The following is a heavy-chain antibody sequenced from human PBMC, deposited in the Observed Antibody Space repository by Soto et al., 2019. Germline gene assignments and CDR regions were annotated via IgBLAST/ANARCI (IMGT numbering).Heavy chain of an antibody. D-gene: IGHD5-12*01. J-gene: IGHJ4*02. V-gene: IGHV4-59*08. CDR3: ASLARRISGYDDYFYFDY. Sequence: SETLSLTCTVSGGSISSYYWSWIRQPPGKGLEWIGYIYYSGSTNYNPSLKSRVTISVDTSKNQFSLKLSSVTAADTAVYYCASLARRISGYDDYFYFDYWGQGTLVTSPQ. CDR2: IYYSGST. CDR1: GGSISSYY.